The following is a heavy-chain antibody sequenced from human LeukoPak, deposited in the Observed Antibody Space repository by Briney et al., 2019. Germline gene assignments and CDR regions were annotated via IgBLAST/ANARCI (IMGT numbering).Heavy chain of an antibody. CDR1: GFTFSSYA. V-gene: IGHV3-23*01. Sequence: GGSLRLSCAASGFTFSSYAMSWVRQAPGKGLEWVSAISDSGGSTYYADSVKGRFTISRDNSKNTLYLQMNSLRAEDTAVYYCAKSPSITMIVVVMLDYWGQGTLVTVSS. CDR3: AKSPSITMIVVVMLDY. J-gene: IGHJ4*02. CDR2: ISDSGGST. D-gene: IGHD3-22*01.